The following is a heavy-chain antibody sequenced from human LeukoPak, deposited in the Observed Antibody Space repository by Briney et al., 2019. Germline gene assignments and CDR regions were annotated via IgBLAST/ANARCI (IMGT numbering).Heavy chain of an antibody. V-gene: IGHV4-39*07. J-gene: IGHJ4*02. CDR3: ARDLYSSSSYYFDY. Sequence: SETLSLTCTVSGGSISSSSYYWGWIRQPPGKGLEWIGSIYYSGSTYYNPSLKSRVTISVDTSKNQFSLKPSSVTAADTAVYYCARDLYSSSSYYFDYWGQGTLVTVSS. D-gene: IGHD6-6*01. CDR2: IYYSGST. CDR1: GGSISSSSYY.